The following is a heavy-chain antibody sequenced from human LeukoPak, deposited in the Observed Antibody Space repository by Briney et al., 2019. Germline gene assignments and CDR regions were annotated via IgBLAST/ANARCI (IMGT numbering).Heavy chain of an antibody. Sequence: AASVKVSCKASGYTFTGYYMHWVRQAPGQGLEWMGWINPNSGDTKYAQKFQGRVTMTRDTSISTAYLDLSSLRSDDTAVYYCARDGDYGTGSYYRGCIDSWGQGTPVTVSP. D-gene: IGHD3-10*01. J-gene: IGHJ4*02. CDR3: ARDGDYGTGSYYRGCIDS. V-gene: IGHV1-2*02. CDR1: GYTFTGYY. CDR2: INPNSGDT.